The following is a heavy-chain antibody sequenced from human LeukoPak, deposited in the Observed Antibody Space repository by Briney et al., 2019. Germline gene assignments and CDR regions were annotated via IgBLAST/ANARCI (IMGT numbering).Heavy chain of an antibody. V-gene: IGHV1-2*02. J-gene: IGHJ4*02. Sequence: GASVKVSCRPTGYTFTGYYLRWLRQAPGQGFEWLGWINPNTGATMSAQKFQGRVTMTRDTSIDTAYMELSRLTSDDTAVYYCARDRVGSGWPRPYYFEKWGQGTLVTVSS. CDR3: ARDRVGSGWPRPYYFEK. CDR2: INPNTGAT. CDR1: GYTFTGYY. D-gene: IGHD6-19*01.